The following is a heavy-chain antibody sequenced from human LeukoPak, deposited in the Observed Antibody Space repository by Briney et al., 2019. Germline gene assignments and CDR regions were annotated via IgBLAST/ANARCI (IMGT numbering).Heavy chain of an antibody. CDR2: INTYTGNP. Sequence: ASVKVSCKASGYTFTSYAMNWVRQAPGQGLEWMGWINTYTGNPTYAQGFTGRFVFSLDTSVSTPYLQISSLKAEDTAVYYCARWDYDSSGYALYYFDYWGQGTLVTVSS. CDR1: GYTFTSYA. V-gene: IGHV7-4-1*02. J-gene: IGHJ4*02. D-gene: IGHD3-22*01. CDR3: ARWDYDSSGYALYYFDY.